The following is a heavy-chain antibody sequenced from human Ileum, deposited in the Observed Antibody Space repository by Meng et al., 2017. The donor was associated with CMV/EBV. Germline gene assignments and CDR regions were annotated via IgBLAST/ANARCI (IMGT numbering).Heavy chain of an antibody. CDR1: GGTFTSYT. D-gene: IGHD2-15*01. J-gene: IGHJ6*02. CDR2: VIPMTDIT. CDR3: ARAARSGNHAVFYSLDL. V-gene: IGHV1-69*02. Sequence: SVKVSCKASGGTFTSYTFSWVRQAPGQGLEWMGRVIPMTDITNYAQKFQGRLTITADKSTNTAFMELSSLRSEDTAVYYCARAARSGNHAVFYSLDLWGQGTTVTVSS.